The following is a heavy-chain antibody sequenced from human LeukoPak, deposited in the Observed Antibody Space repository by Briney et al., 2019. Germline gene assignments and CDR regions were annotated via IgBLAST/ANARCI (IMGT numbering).Heavy chain of an antibody. D-gene: IGHD2-21*02. CDR1: GYTFTGYY. CDR2: INPNSGGT. V-gene: IGHV1-2*02. J-gene: IGHJ4*02. Sequence: ASVKVSCKASGYTFTGYYMHWVRQAPGQGLEWMGWINPNSGGTNYAQKFQGRVTMTKDTSISTAYMELSRLRSDDTAVYYCARDIVVVTALDYFDYWGQGTLVTVSS. CDR3: ARDIVVVTALDYFDY.